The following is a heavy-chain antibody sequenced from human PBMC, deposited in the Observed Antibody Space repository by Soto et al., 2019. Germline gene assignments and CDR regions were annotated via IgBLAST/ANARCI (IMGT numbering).Heavy chain of an antibody. CDR1: GYTFTSYG. V-gene: IGHV1-18*01. CDR2: ISAYNGNT. Sequence: ASVKVSCKASGYTFTSYGISWVRQAPGQGLEWMGWISAYNGNTNYAQKLQGRVTMTTDTSTSTAYMELRSLRSDDTAVYYCARESLLWFGEENAFDIWGQGTMVTVSS. CDR3: ARESLLWFGEENAFDI. J-gene: IGHJ3*02. D-gene: IGHD3-10*01.